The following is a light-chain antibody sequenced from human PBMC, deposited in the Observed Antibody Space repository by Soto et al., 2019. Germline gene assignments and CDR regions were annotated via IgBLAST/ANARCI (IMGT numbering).Light chain of an antibody. V-gene: IGLV2-23*03. J-gene: IGLJ1*01. CDR2: EGS. CDR3: CSYAGSSTLNYV. CDR1: SSDVGSYNL. Sequence: QSALTQPASVSGSPGQSITISCTGTSSDVGSYNLVSWYQQHPGKAPKLMIYEGSKRPSGVSNRFSGSKSGNTASLTISGLQDEDEADYYCCSYAGSSTLNYVFGTGTKVTVL.